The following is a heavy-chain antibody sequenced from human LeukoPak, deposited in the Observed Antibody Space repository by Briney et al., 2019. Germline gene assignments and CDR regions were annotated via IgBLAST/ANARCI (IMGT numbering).Heavy chain of an antibody. J-gene: IGHJ4*02. D-gene: IGHD3-10*01. V-gene: IGHV3-30-3*01. CDR3: AREGYYGSGSPPSLYFDY. CDR1: GFTFRNYV. CDR2: TSSDLNVR. Sequence: GGSLGLSCAASGFTFRNYVIHWVRQAPGKGLEWVAVTSSDLNVRLYADSVKGRFTISRDNSRSTLYLQMNSPRPEDTAIYYCAREGYYGSGSPPSLYFDYWGQGTLVTVSS.